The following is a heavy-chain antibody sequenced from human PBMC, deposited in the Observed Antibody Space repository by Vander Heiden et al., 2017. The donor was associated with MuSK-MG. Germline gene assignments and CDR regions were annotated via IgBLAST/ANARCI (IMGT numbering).Heavy chain of an antibody. J-gene: IGHJ4*02. CDR3: AREGGYGSGSYYQSDY. CDR2: ISSSSSTI. D-gene: IGHD3-10*01. CDR1: GFTFSSYS. Sequence: EVQLVESGGGLVQPGGSLRLSCAASGFTFSSYSMNWVRQAPGKGLEWVSYISSSSSTIYYADSVKGRFTISRDNAKNSLYLQMNSLRDEDTAVYYCAREGGYGSGSYYQSDYWGQGTLVTVSS. V-gene: IGHV3-48*02.